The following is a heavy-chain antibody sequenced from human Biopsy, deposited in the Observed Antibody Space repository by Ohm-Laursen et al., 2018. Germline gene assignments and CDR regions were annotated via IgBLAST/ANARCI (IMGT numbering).Heavy chain of an antibody. V-gene: IGHV1-2*02. Sequence: ASVKVSCKVSGYTLNELSMHWVRQAPGQGLEWMGWINPDNGGTIHAQKFQGRVTVTRDTSISTAYVEVTSLRSDDTAVYYCVRSRAGGATWGMDVWGQGTTVTVSS. CDR3: VRSRAGGATWGMDV. J-gene: IGHJ6*02. CDR2: INPDNGGT. CDR1: GYTLNELS. D-gene: IGHD3-16*01.